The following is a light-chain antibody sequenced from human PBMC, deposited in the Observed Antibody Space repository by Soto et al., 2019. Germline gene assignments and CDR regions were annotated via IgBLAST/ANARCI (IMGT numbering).Light chain of an antibody. CDR3: QKYNSALET. CDR2: AAT. V-gene: IGKV1-27*01. Sequence: DIQMTQSPSSLSASVGDRVTITCRASQGISNYLAWYQQKPGKVPKVLIYAATPLQSGVPSRFSGSGSGTDFTLTISSLQPEDVATYSCQKYNSALETFGPGTKVDIK. J-gene: IGKJ3*01. CDR1: QGISNY.